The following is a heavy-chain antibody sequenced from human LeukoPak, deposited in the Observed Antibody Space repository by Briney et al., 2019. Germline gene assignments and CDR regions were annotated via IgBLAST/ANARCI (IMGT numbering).Heavy chain of an antibody. Sequence: ASVKVSCKTSEYTFTGYYMHWVRLAPGQGLEWMEWVNPNSGATDYAQKFQDRVTMTRDTSINTAYMELSILRSDDTAVYYCARGFGSRGIDYWGQGTLVTVSS. CDR2: VNPNSGAT. CDR1: EYTFTGYY. J-gene: IGHJ4*02. V-gene: IGHV1-2*02. D-gene: IGHD2-2*01. CDR3: ARGFGSRGIDY.